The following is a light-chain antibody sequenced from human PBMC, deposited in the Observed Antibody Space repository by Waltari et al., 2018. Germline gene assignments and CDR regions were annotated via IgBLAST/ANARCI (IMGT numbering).Light chain of an antibody. V-gene: IGKV1-5*03. CDR2: EAS. CDR1: QSISKW. CDR3: QQYNSYSLLT. Sequence: CRASQSISKWLAWYQQKPGKAPKLPIYEASTLQSGVPSRFSGTGSGTDLTLTISSLQPDDFATYYCQQYNSYSLLTFGGGTKVEIK. J-gene: IGKJ4*01.